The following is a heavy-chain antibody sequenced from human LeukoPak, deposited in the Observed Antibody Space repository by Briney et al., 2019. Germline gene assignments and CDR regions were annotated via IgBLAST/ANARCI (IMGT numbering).Heavy chain of an antibody. CDR3: VRGYCSRSTCYGDHFDY. CDR1: GFTFSSYE. V-gene: IGHV3-48*03. D-gene: IGHD2-2*01. Sequence: GGSLRLSCAASGFTFSSYEMNWVRQAPGKGLEWVSYISGSGSTIYYPDSVRGRFTISRDNAKDSLFLQMNSLRADDTAVYYCVRGYCSRSTCYGDHFDYWGQGTLVTVSS. CDR2: ISGSGSTI. J-gene: IGHJ4*02.